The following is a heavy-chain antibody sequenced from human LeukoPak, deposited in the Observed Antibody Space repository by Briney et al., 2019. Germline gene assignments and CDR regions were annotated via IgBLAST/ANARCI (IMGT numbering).Heavy chain of an antibody. Sequence: SETLSLTCTVSGDSISSNTQYWSWIRQPPGKGPEWLGSIYYSGSTYYNPSLKSRVTISADTSKNQFSLKLSSVTAADTALYYCARHHSEEVDPYFEYWGQGILVTVSS. CDR1: GDSISSNTQY. CDR2: IYYSGST. J-gene: IGHJ4*02. D-gene: IGHD4-11*01. CDR3: ARHHSEEVDPYFEY. V-gene: IGHV4-39*01.